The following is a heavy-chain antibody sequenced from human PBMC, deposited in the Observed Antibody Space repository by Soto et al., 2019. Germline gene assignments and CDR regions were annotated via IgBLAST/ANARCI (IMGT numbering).Heavy chain of an antibody. V-gene: IGHV1-24*01. Sequence: VKVSCKVSGYTLTELSMHWVRQAPGKGLEWMGGFDPEDGETIYAQKFQGRVTMTEDTSTDTAYMELSSLRSEDTAVYYCATVLRFLEWSRYFDYWGQGTLVTVSS. J-gene: IGHJ4*02. CDR2: FDPEDGET. D-gene: IGHD3-3*01. CDR3: ATVLRFLEWSRYFDY. CDR1: GYTLTELS.